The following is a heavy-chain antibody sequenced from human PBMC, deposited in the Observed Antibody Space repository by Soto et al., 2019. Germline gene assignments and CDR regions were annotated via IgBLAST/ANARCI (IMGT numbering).Heavy chain of an antibody. J-gene: IGHJ4*02. CDR3: AKLEAGQWELLGN. V-gene: IGHV3-23*01. CDR2: FSASGSST. Sequence: DVQLLESGGGLVQPGGSLRLSCAASGFTFSDYAMTWVRQTPGKGLEWVSAFSASGSSTYYADSVKGRFTMARDNSQNTLYLQMNRLRVDDTAVYYCAKLEAGQWELLGNGGEGTLVTVSS. CDR1: GFTFSDYA. D-gene: IGHD1-26*01.